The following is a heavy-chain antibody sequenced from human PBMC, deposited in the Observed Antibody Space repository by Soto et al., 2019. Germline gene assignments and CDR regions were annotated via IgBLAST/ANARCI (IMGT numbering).Heavy chain of an antibody. D-gene: IGHD5-12*01. CDR2: VKGDGRER. J-gene: IGHJ3*02. CDR3: TREPWRAGAVFDI. CDR1: GFTFSSYW. Sequence: GGSLRLSCAASGFTFSSYWMHWVRQAPGKGLVWVSRVKGDGRERTYADSVKGRFTISRDNTKNTLYLQMNSLRPEDTAVYYCTREPWRAGAVFDIWGHGTMVTVSS. V-gene: IGHV3-74*01.